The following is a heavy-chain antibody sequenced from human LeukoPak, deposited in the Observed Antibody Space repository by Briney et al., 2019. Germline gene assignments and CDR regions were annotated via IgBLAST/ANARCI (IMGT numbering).Heavy chain of an antibody. CDR1: GFTFSSYE. V-gene: IGHV3-48*03. CDR3: ASLSPFMVRGVIRRDDY. D-gene: IGHD3-10*01. CDR2: ISSSGSTI. J-gene: IGHJ4*02. Sequence: PGGSLRLSRAASGFTFSSYEMNWVRQAPGKGLEWVSYISSSGSTIYYADSVKGRFTISRDNAKNSLYLQMNSLRAEDTAVYYCASLSPFMVRGVIRRDDYWGQGTLVTVSS.